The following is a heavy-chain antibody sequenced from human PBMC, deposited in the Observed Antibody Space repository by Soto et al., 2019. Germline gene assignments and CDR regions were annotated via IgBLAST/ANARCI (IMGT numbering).Heavy chain of an antibody. CDR3: ARVDYNWNFSWFDP. J-gene: IGHJ5*02. Sequence: SETLSLTCTVSGGSISSGGYYWSWIRQHPGKGLEWIGYIYYSGSTYYNPSLKSRVTISVDTSKNQFSLKLSSVTAADTAVYYCARVDYNWNFSWFDPWGQGTLVTVS. CDR2: IYYSGST. D-gene: IGHD1-7*01. CDR1: GGSISSGGYY. V-gene: IGHV4-31*03.